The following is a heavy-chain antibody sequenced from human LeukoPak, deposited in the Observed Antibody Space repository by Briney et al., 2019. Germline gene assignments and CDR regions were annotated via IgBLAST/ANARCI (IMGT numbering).Heavy chain of an antibody. J-gene: IGHJ3*02. V-gene: IGHV3-30*03. D-gene: IGHD4-11*01. CDR1: GFTFSSYG. CDR3: ARGSNGIDAFDI. CDR2: ISYDGSNK. Sequence: GRSLRLSCAASGFTFSSYGMHWVRQAPGKGLEWVAVISYDGSNKYYADSVKGRFTISRDNAKNSLYLQMNSLRAEDTAVYYCARGSNGIDAFDIWGQGTMVTVSS.